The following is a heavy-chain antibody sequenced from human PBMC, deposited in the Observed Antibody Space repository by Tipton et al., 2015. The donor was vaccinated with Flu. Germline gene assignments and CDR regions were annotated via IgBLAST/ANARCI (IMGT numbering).Heavy chain of an antibody. CDR2: IYHSGST. CDR3: ARELNYGMDV. Sequence: TLSLTCAVSGYSISSGYYWGWIRQPPGKGLEWIGSIYHSGSTNYNPSLKSRVTISVDTSKNQFSPKLSSVTAADTAVYYCARELNYGMDVWGQGTTVTVSS. J-gene: IGHJ6*02. CDR1: GYSISSGYY. V-gene: IGHV4-38-2*02.